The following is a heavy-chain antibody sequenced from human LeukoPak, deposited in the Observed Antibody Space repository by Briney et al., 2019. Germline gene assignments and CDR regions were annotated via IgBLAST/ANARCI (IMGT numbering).Heavy chain of an antibody. CDR3: ARDDLRITHAFDI. CDR2: MNPNSGNT. Sequence: ASVKVSCKASGYTLTSYDINWVRQATGQGLEWMGWMNPNSGNTGYAQKFQGRVTMTRNTSISTAYMELSSLRSEDTAVYYCARDDLRITHAFDIWGQGTMVTVSS. V-gene: IGHV1-8*01. J-gene: IGHJ3*02. D-gene: IGHD3-16*01. CDR1: GYTLTSYD.